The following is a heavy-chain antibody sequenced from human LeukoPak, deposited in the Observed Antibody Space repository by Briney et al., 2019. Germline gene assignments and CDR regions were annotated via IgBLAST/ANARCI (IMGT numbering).Heavy chain of an antibody. CDR2: INPSIAST. V-gene: IGHV1-46*01. D-gene: IGHD3/OR15-3a*01. J-gene: IGHJ3*02. Sequence: ASVKVSCKASGYTFTGYYMHWVRQAPGQGLEWMGIINPSIASTTYAQKFQGRITMTRDTSTSTVYMELSSLRSEDTALYFCARLSGLIDAFDIWGQGTVVTVSS. CDR3: ARLSGLIDAFDI. CDR1: GYTFTGYY.